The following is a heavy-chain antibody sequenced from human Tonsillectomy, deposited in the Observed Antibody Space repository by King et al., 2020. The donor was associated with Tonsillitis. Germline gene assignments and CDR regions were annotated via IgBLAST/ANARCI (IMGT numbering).Heavy chain of an antibody. D-gene: IGHD3-22*01. J-gene: IGHJ3*02. CDR2: IDWDDDK. CDR3: ARIGSAYYTGVFHI. Sequence: HVTLKESGPALVKPTQTLTLTCTFSGFSLNTTGMRVSWIRQPPGKALEWLARIDWDDDKFYSTSLKTRLTISKDTSKNQVVLTMTNMDPVDTATYYCARIGSAYYTGVFHIWGQGTMVTVSS. CDR1: GFSLNTTGMR. V-gene: IGHV2-70*04.